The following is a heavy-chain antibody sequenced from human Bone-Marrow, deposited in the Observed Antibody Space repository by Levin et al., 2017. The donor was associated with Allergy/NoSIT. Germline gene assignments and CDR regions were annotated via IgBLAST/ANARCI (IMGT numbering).Heavy chain of an antibody. CDR3: ARTHDYGGNSYYYYGMDV. J-gene: IGHJ6*02. CDR1: GPSISSSYY. D-gene: IGHD4-23*01. V-gene: IGHV4-38-2*01. Sequence: PSETLSLTCVVSGPSISSSYYWGWIRQPPGKGLEWLGSVYHSGSTYYNPSLTSRLTMSVDTSKNQFSLKLSSVSAADTAVYYCARTHDYGGNSYYYYGMDVWGQGTTVSVSS. CDR2: VYHSGST.